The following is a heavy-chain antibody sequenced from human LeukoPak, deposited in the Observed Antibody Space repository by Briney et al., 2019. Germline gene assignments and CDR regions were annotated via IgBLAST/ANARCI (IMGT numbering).Heavy chain of an antibody. J-gene: IGHJ4*02. CDR1: GYTFTIYY. V-gene: IGHV1-46*01. D-gene: IGHD3-16*01. CDR3: ARDRSRGVFDY. CDR2: INPSGGST. Sequence: ASVKVSCKASGYTFTIYYMHWVRQAPGQGLEWMGIINPSGGSTSYAQKFQGRVTMTRDTSTSTVYMELSSLRSEDTAVYYCARDRSRGVFDYWGQGTLVTVSS.